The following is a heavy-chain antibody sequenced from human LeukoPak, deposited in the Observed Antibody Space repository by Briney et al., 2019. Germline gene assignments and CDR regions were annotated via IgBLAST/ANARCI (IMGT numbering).Heavy chain of an antibody. CDR3: ARGRASGSDYYYGMDV. J-gene: IGHJ6*02. Sequence: SETLSLTCTVSGDSISGYYWSWIRQPPGKGLEWIGYIYYSGSTNYNPSLKSRVTISVDTSKNQFSLKLSSVTAADTAVYYCARGRASGSDYYYGMDVWGQGTTVTVSS. CDR2: IYYSGST. D-gene: IGHD3-10*01. CDR1: GDSISGYY. V-gene: IGHV4-59*01.